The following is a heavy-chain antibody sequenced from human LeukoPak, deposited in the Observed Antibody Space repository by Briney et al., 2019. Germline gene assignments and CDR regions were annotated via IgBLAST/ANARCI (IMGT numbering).Heavy chain of an antibody. CDR3: ARFGESEFDY. Sequence: SQTLSLTCTVSGGSISSGSYYWSWIRQPPGKGLEWIGSIYYSGSTYYNPSLKSRVTISVDTSKNQFSLKLSSVTAADTAVYYCARFGESEFDYWGQGTLVTVSS. CDR2: IYYSGST. V-gene: IGHV4-39*07. J-gene: IGHJ4*02. CDR1: GGSISSGSYY. D-gene: IGHD3-10*01.